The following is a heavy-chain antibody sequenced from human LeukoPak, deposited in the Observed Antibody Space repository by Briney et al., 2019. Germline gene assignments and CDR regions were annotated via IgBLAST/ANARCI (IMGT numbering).Heavy chain of an antibody. CDR2: IIPIFGTA. CDR1: GGTFSSYA. V-gene: IGHV1-69*01. Sequence: GSSVKVSCKASGGTFSSYAISWVRQAPGQGLEWMGGIIPIFGTANYAQKFQGRVTITADESTSTAYMELSSLRSEDTAVYYCARVRYSGSYAPFDYWGQGTLVTVSS. D-gene: IGHD1-26*01. J-gene: IGHJ4*02. CDR3: ARVRYSGSYAPFDY.